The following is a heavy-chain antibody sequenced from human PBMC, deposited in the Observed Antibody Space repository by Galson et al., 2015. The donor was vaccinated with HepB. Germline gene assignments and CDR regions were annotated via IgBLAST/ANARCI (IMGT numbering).Heavy chain of an antibody. D-gene: IGHD3-9*01. CDR1: GFTFSSYS. Sequence: SLRLSCAASGFTFSSYSMNWVRQAPGKGLEWVSSISSSSSYIYYADSVKGRFTISRDNAKNSLYLQMNSLRAEDTAVYYCARDLSILTGFAYWGQGTLVTVSS. CDR2: ISSSSSYI. CDR3: ARDLSILTGFAY. J-gene: IGHJ4*02. V-gene: IGHV3-21*01.